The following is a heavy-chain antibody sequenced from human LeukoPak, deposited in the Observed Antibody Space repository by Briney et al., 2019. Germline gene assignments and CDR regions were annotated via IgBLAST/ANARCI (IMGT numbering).Heavy chain of an antibody. CDR1: GFTFSSYA. D-gene: IGHD3-22*01. J-gene: IGHJ4*02. V-gene: IGHV3-30*04. CDR2: ISYDGSNK. Sequence: GGSLRLSCAASGFTFSSYAMHWVRQAPGKGLEWVAVISYDGSNKYYADSVKGRFTIYRDNSKNTLYLQMNSLRAEDTAVYYCARDTYYYDSSGYYYDGDFDYWGQGTLVTVSS. CDR3: ARDTYYYDSSGYYYDGDFDY.